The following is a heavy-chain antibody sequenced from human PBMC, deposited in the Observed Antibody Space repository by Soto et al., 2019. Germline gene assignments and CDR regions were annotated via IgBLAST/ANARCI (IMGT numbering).Heavy chain of an antibody. CDR1: GDSISSSTYY. CDR2: IHYSGST. CDR3: ASEYCVSGDYRYFDY. V-gene: IGHV4-39*01. D-gene: IGHD3-10*01. J-gene: IGHJ4*02. Sequence: PSETLSLTCTVSGDSISSSTYYWGWIRQSPGKGLEWIGNIHYSGSTYNNPSLKSRVTISVDTSKNQFSLKLSSVTAADTAAYYCASEYCVSGDYRYFDYWGQGTLVTVSS.